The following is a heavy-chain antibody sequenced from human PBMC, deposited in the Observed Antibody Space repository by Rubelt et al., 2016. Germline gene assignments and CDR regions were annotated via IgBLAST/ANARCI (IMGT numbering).Heavy chain of an antibody. CDR3: ARDGGGWYTNAFDY. Sequence: EVQLVESGGGLVQPGGSLRLSCAASGFTFSNYAMIWVRQAPGRGLEWVSGIRASGGGSIYANSVKGRFTTSRDNSKNTLYLQMNSLRVEDMAVYFCARDGGGWYTNAFDYWGQGTPVTVSS. V-gene: IGHV3-23*04. CDR1: GFTFSNYA. D-gene: IGHD1-1*01. J-gene: IGHJ4*02. CDR2: IRASGGGS.